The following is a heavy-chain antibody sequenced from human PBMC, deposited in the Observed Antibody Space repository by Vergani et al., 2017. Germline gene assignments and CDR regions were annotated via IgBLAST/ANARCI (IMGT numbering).Heavy chain of an antibody. CDR2: INIGGRT. CDR1: SFSVSSHY. D-gene: IGHD4-11*01. Sequence: LVESGGGLVQPGGSLRLSCAASSFSVSSHYMTWVRQAPGNGLEWVSTINIGGRTSYADSVKGRLTLTRDSSKTLYLQMDSLRVEDTAMYFCARDLSYSTAWPFFDSRGQGTLVTVSS. J-gene: IGHJ4*02. CDR3: ARDLSYSTAWPFFDS. V-gene: IGHV3-66*02.